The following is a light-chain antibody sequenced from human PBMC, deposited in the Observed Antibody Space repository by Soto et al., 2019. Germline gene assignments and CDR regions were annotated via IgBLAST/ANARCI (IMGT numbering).Light chain of an antibody. CDR2: ATS. CDR3: QQYGNSPPYS. V-gene: IGKV3-20*01. J-gene: IGKJ2*03. Sequence: EIVLTQSQGSLSLSPGEGATLSCRVSQSVSTTYLAWYQLKPGQAPRLVIYATSSRAAGIPDRFRGSGSGTEFTLTISSLEPEDVGVYFCQQYGNSPPYSFGQGTKLEIK. CDR1: QSVSTTY.